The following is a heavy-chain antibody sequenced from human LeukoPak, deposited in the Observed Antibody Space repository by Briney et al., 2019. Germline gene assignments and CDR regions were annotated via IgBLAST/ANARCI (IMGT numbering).Heavy chain of an antibody. Sequence: GSLRLSCTTSGFTFGDYAMSWIRQPPGKGLEWIGEINHRGSTNCNLSLKSRVTISVDTSKNQFSLKLSSVTAADTAVYYCASQIYYYDSSGPLRGDYWGQGTLVTVSS. CDR1: GFTFGDYA. CDR3: ASQIYYYDSSGPLRGDY. D-gene: IGHD3-22*01. V-gene: IGHV4-34*01. CDR2: INHRGST. J-gene: IGHJ4*02.